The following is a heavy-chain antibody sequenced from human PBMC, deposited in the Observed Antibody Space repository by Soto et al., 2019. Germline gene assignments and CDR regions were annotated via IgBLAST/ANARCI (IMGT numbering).Heavy chain of an antibody. CDR1: GYSFTSYW. D-gene: IGHD6-19*01. CDR3: ARRRAVAGTGYYYGMDV. V-gene: IGHV5-51*01. J-gene: IGHJ6*04. CDR2: IYPFDSDT. Sequence: GESLKISCKGSGYSFTSYWIGWVRQIPGKGLEWMGIIYPFDSDTRYSPSFQGQVTISADKSISTAYLQWSSLKASDTAMYYCARRRAVAGTGYYYGMDVWGKGNTVTVSS.